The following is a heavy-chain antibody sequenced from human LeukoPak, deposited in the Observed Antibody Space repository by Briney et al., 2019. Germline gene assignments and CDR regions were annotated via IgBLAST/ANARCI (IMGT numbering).Heavy chain of an antibody. CDR2: ISAYNGNT. Sequence: ASVKVSCKASGYTFTSYGISWVRQAPGQGLEWMGWISAYNGNTNYPQKLKGRVTMTTDTSPSTAYMELRSLRSDDMGVYYCARGLKGVDYWGQGTLVTVSS. J-gene: IGHJ4*02. CDR1: GYTFTSYG. V-gene: IGHV1-18*03. CDR3: ARGLKGVDY.